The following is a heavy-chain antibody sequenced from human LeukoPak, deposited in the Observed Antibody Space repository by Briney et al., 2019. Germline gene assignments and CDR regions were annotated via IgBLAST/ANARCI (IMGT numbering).Heavy chain of an antibody. CDR2: INHSGST. D-gene: IGHD3-16*01. V-gene: IGHV4-34*01. CDR1: GGSFSGYY. CDR3: AREKSRIRLGEGFDY. Sequence: SETLSLTCAVYGGSFSGYYWSWIRQPPGKGLEWIGEINHSGSTNYNPSLKSRVTISVDTSKNQFSLKLSSVTAADTAVYYCAREKSRIRLGEGFDYWGQGTLVTVSS. J-gene: IGHJ4*02.